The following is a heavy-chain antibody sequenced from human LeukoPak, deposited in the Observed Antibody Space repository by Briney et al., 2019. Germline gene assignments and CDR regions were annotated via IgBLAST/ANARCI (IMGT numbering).Heavy chain of an antibody. V-gene: IGHV4-59*11. J-gene: IGHJ5*02. CDR2: IYYSGST. CDR1: GVSISSHF. Sequence: SETLSLTCTVSGVSISSHFWTWIRQPPGKGLEWIGYIYYSGSTNYNPSLKSRLSMSVDTSTNEFSLKLSSVTAADTAVYYCARDFLECSRASCLNWFDPWGQGTLVTVSS. D-gene: IGHD2-2*01. CDR3: ARDFLECSRASCLNWFDP.